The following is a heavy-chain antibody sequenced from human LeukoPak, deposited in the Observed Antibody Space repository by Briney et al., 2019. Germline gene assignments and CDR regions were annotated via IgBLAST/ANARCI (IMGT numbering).Heavy chain of an antibody. Sequence: GGSLRLSCAASGFSFTYYAMTWVRQAPGKGLEWVSHISGGGDTTYYVDSVKGRFTISRDNSPYTVFLQMQCLRVEDTALYYCARVERSSRVHYFDYWGQGTLVTVSS. V-gene: IGHV3-23*01. CDR1: GFSFTYYA. CDR3: ARVERSSRVHYFDY. J-gene: IGHJ4*02. D-gene: IGHD3-10*01. CDR2: ISGGGDTT.